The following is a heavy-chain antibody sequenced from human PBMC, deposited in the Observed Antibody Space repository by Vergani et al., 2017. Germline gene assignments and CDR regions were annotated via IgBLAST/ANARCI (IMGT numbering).Heavy chain of an antibody. Sequence: QVQLVQSGAEVKKPGSSVKVSCKASGGTFSSYAISWVRQAPGQGLEWMGRIIPILGIANYAQKFQGRVTITADKSTSTAYMELSSLRSEDTAVYHCARWYYDFWSGYQKQDYYYYGMDVWGQGTTVTVSS. J-gene: IGHJ6*02. V-gene: IGHV1-69*04. CDR1: GGTFSSYA. D-gene: IGHD3-3*01. CDR3: ARWYYDFWSGYQKQDYYYYGMDV. CDR2: IIPILGIA.